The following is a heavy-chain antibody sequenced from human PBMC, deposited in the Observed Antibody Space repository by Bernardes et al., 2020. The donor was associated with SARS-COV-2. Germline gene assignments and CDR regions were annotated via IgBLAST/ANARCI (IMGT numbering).Heavy chain of an antibody. J-gene: IGHJ6*02. V-gene: IGHV3-30*18. CDR1: GFTFSSYG. CDR3: AKVVDYYDSTPLILGDV. Sequence: GGSLRLSCAASGFTFSSYGMHWVRQAPGKGLEWVAVISYDGSNKYYADSVKGRFTISRDNSKNTLYLQMNSLRAEDTAVYYCAKVVDYYDSTPLILGDVWGQGTTVTVSS. D-gene: IGHD3-22*01. CDR2: ISYDGSNK.